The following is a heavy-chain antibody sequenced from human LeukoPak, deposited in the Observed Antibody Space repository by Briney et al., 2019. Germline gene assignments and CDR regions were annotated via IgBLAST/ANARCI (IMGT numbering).Heavy chain of an antibody. D-gene: IGHD2-15*01. Sequence: GGSLRLSCAASGFTFSSYAMSWVRQAPGKGLEWVSAISGSGGSTYYADSVKGRFTISRDNSKNTLYLQMNSLRAEDTAVYYCAKDLERDIVVEVAATPADYWGQGTLVTVSS. CDR3: AKDLERDIVVEVAATPADY. J-gene: IGHJ4*02. V-gene: IGHV3-23*01. CDR2: ISGSGGST. CDR1: GFTFSSYA.